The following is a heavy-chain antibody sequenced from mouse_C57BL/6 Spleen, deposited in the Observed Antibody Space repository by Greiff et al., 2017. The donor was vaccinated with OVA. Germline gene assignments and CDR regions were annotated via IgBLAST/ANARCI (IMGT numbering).Heavy chain of an antibody. V-gene: IGHV1-69*01. J-gene: IGHJ1*03. D-gene: IGHD1-1*01. CDR2: IDPSDSYT. CDR3: ARLGPIYYGSSWYFDV. CDR1: GYTFTSYW. Sequence: QVQLKQPGAELAMPGASVKLSCKASGYTFTSYWMHWVKQRPGQGLEWIGEIDPSDSYTNYNQKFKGKSTLTVDKSSSTAYMQLSSLTSEDSAVYYCARLGPIYYGSSWYFDVWGTGTTVTVSS.